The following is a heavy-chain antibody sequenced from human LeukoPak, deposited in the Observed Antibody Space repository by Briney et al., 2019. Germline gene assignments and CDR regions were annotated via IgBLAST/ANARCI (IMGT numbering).Heavy chain of an antibody. V-gene: IGHV1-46*01. CDR1: GYNFTSYY. D-gene: IGHD2-21*02. CDR2: INPSGGTT. J-gene: IGHJ3*02. Sequence: ASVKVSCKASGYNFTSYYMHWVRQAPGRGLEWMGIINPSGGTTSYAQKFQGRVTVTRDTSTSTVYMELSSLRSEDTAVYYCARDLVVVTGLRTRGSFDIWGQGTMVTVSS. CDR3: ARDLVVVTGLRTRGSFDI.